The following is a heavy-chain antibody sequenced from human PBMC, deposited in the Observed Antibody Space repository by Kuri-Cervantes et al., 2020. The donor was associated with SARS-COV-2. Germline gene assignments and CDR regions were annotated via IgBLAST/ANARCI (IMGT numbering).Heavy chain of an antibody. CDR3: ARGRAYGSGSYYFY. V-gene: IGHV3-30-3*01. Sequence: GESLKISCAASGFTFSSYAMHWVRQAPGKGLEWVAVISYDGSNKYYADSVKGRFTISRDNSKNTLYLQMNSLRAEDTAVYYCARGRAYGSGSYYFYWRQGTLVTVSS. D-gene: IGHD3-10*01. CDR1: GFTFSSYA. J-gene: IGHJ4*02. CDR2: ISYDGSNK.